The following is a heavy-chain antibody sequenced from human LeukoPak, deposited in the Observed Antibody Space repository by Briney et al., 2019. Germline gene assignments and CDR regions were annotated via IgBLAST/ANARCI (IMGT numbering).Heavy chain of an antibody. J-gene: IGHJ4*02. V-gene: IGHV3-15*01. D-gene: IGHD1-14*01. CDR2: IKKKADGGTT. CDR3: ATYFPITSIH. CDR1: GITFINAR. Sequence: PGGSLRLSCAASGITFINARMSWVRQAPGKGLEWVGHIKKKADGGTTDYAAPVQGRFTISRDDSKNTLYPQMNSLKTEDTAVYYCATYFPITSIHWGQGALVTVSS.